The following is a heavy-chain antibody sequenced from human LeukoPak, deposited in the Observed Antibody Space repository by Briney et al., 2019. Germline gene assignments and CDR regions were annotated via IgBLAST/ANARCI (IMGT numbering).Heavy chain of an antibody. J-gene: IGHJ4*02. CDR3: ARGPTTVTMYYFDY. CDR1: GGSFSGYY. D-gene: IGHD4-17*01. Sequence: SETLSLTCAVYGGSFSGYYWSWIRQPPGKGLEWIGEINHSGSTNHNPSLKSRVTISVDTSKNQFSLKLSSVTAADTAVYYCARGPTTVTMYYFDYWGQGTLVTVSS. CDR2: INHSGST. V-gene: IGHV4-34*01.